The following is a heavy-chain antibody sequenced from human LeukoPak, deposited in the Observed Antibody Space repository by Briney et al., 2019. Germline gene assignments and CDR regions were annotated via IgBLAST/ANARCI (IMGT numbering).Heavy chain of an antibody. CDR3: ARVPTLYDSSGYYPFDY. CDR2: INHSGST. D-gene: IGHD3-22*01. Sequence: SETLSLTCAVYGGSFSGYYWSWIRQPPGKGLKWIGEINHSGSTNYNPSLKSRVTISVDTSKNQFSLKLSSVTAADTAVYYCARVPTLYDSSGYYPFDYWGQGTLVTVSS. J-gene: IGHJ4*02. V-gene: IGHV4-34*01. CDR1: GGSFSGYY.